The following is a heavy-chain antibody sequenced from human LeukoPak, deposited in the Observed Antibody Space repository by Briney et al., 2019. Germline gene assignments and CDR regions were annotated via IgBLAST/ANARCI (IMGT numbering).Heavy chain of an antibody. Sequence: PSETLSLTCAVYGGSFSGYYWSWIRQPPGKGLEWIGEINHSGSTNYNPSLKSRVTISVDKSKNQFSLKLSSVTAADTAVYYCAREEAVAGTVDYWGQGTLVTVSS. CDR2: INHSGST. CDR3: AREEAVAGTVDY. CDR1: GGSFSGYY. J-gene: IGHJ4*02. D-gene: IGHD6-19*01. V-gene: IGHV4-34*01.